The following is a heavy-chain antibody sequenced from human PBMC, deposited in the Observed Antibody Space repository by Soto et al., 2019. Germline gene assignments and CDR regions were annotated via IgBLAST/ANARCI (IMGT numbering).Heavy chain of an antibody. CDR1: GFTFSDYY. CDR3: ARDHALEWELTRGIDY. Sequence: QVQLVESGGGLVKPGGSLRLSCAASGFTFSDYYMSWIRQAPGKGLEWVSYISSSGCTIYYADSVKGRFTISRDNAKNSLYLQMNSLRAEDTAVYYCARDHALEWELTRGIDYWGQGTLVTVSS. CDR2: ISSSGCTI. J-gene: IGHJ4*02. V-gene: IGHV3-11*01. D-gene: IGHD1-26*01.